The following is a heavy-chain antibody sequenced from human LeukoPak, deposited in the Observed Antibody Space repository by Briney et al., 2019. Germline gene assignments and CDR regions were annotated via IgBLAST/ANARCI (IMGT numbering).Heavy chain of an antibody. CDR1: GYTFTSYG. CDR3: ARGVSSWFDP. V-gene: IGHV1-2*02. J-gene: IGHJ5*02. D-gene: IGHD3-10*01. Sequence: GASVKVSCKASGYTFTSYGISWVRQAPGQGLEWMGWINPNSGDTNYARKFQGRVTMTRDTSITTAYMELSRLRSDDAAVYYCARGVSSWFDPWGQGTLVTVSS. CDR2: INPNSGDT.